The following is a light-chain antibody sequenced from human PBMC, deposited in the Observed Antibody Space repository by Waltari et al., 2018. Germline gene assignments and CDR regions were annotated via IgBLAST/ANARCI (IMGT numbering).Light chain of an antibody. CDR2: AEA. CDR3: LQDYNYPRT. CDR1: QGIRNE. J-gene: IGKJ1*01. Sequence: AIQMTQSPSSLSASVGDRVTITCRASQGIRNELGWYQQKPGKAPKLLIDAEASLQSGVPSRFSGSGSGTDFTLTISSLQPEDFATYYCLQDYNYPRTFGQGTKVEIK. V-gene: IGKV1-6*01.